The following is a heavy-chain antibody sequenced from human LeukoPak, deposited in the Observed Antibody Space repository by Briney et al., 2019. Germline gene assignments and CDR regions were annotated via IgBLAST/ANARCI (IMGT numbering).Heavy chain of an antibody. CDR3: ARTKCLTGCVTSPPGTD. D-gene: IGHD3-9*01. CDR1: GYTFTSYS. Sequence: ASVKVSCKASGYTFTSYSISWVRQAPGQGLERMGWISAYNGNTNYAQKLQGRVTITTDTSTSTAYMELRSLRSDDTAVYYCARTKCLTGCVTSPPGTDWGQGTLVTVSS. CDR2: ISAYNGNT. J-gene: IGHJ4*02. V-gene: IGHV1-18*01.